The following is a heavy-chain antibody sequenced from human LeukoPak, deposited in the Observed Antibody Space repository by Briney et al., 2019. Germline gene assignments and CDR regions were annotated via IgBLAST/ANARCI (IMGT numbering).Heavy chain of an antibody. CDR2: IYYSGST. CDR3: ARCKGIPNYYYYYGMDV. V-gene: IGHV4-30-4*01. J-gene: IGHJ6*02. CDR1: GGSISSGDYY. Sequence: PSQTLSLTCTVSGGSISSGDYYWSWIRQPPGKGLEWIGYIYYSGSTYYNPSLKSRVTISVDTSKNQFSLKLSSVTAADTAVYYCARCKGIPNYYYYYGMDVWGQGTTVTVSS.